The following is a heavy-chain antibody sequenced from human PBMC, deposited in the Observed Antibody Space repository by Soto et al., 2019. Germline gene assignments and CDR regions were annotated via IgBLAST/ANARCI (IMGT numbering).Heavy chain of an antibody. Sequence: PGESLKISCQCSGYSFTSYWIGWVRQMPGKGLEWMGIIYPGDSDTRYSPSFQGQVTISADKSISTAYLQWSSLKASDTAMYYCARTLYYYDSSGYYSTVGAFDIWGQGTMVTVSS. CDR2: IYPGDSDT. D-gene: IGHD3-22*01. V-gene: IGHV5-51*01. CDR3: ARTLYYYDSSGYYSTVGAFDI. CDR1: GYSFTSYW. J-gene: IGHJ3*02.